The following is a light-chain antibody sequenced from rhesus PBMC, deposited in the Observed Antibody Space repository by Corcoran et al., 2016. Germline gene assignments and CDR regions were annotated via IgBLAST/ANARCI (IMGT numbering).Light chain of an antibody. CDR3: QQYNNWIFT. CDR1: QSVSSY. CDR2: GAS. J-gene: IGKJ3*01. Sequence: EIVMTQSPATLSLSPGERATLSCRASQSVSSYVAWYQQKPEKDPRLLIYGASSRATGIPDRFSGIGSGTDFTLIISSLEPDDVGVYYCQQYNNWIFTFGPGTKLDIK. V-gene: IGKV3S9*01.